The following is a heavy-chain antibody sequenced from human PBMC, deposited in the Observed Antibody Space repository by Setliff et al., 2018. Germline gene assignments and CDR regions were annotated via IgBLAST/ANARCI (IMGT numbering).Heavy chain of an antibody. CDR1: EFTLSTYW. J-gene: IGHJ5*02. Sequence: GSLRLSCAASEFTLSTYWIHWVRQAPRKGLVWVSRINSDGSTTTYADSVKGRFTISRDNAKNSLFLQMNSLRAEDTALYYCAKDSHEFWSGNYKNWVDPWGQGTLVTVSS. CDR3: AKDSHEFWSGNYKNWVDP. D-gene: IGHD3-3*01. CDR2: INSDGSTT. V-gene: IGHV3-74*01.